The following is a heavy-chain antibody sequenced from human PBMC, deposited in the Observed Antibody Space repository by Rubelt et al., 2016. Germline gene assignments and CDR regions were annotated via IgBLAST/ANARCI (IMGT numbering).Heavy chain of an antibody. Sequence: GGGLVKPGGSLRLSCAASGFTFSDSYMTWIRQAPGKGLEWVANIKQDGSEKYYVDSVKGRFTISRDNAKNSLYLQMNSLRAEDTAVYYCASQRMWRIAGPETGGFDYWGQGTLVTVAA. CDR1: GFTFSDSY. V-gene: IGHV3-7*01. J-gene: IGHJ4*02. CDR3: ASQRMWRIAGPETGGFDY. D-gene: IGHD2-21*01. CDR2: IKQDGSEK.